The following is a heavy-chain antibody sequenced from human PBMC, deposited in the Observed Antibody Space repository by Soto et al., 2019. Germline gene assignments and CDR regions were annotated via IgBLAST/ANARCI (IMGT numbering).Heavy chain of an antibody. CDR2: INPSGGST. V-gene: IGHV1-46*01. CDR1: GYTFTSYY. CDR3: ASPGEYSSSSEDGSGYYYYGMDV. Sequence: ASVKVSCKASGYTFTSYYMHWVLQAPEQGLEWMGIINPSGGSTSYAQKFQGRVTMTRDTSTSTVYMELSSLRSEDTAVYYCASPGEYSSSSEDGSGYYYYGMDVWGQGTTVTVSS. D-gene: IGHD6-6*01. J-gene: IGHJ6*02.